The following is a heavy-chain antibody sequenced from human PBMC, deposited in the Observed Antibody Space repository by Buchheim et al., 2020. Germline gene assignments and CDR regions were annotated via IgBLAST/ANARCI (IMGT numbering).Heavy chain of an antibody. CDR2: ISYDGSNK. J-gene: IGHJ6*02. D-gene: IGHD2-21*01. CDR1: GFTFSSYA. CDR3: AREKCGGDCYSHYYYYYGMDV. Sequence: QVQLVESGGGVVQPGRSLRLSCAASGFTFSSYAMHWVRQAPGKGLEWVAVISYDGSNKYYADSVKGRFTISRDNSKNTLYLQMNSLRAEDTAVYYCAREKCGGDCYSHYYYYYGMDVWGQGTT. V-gene: IGHV3-30*04.